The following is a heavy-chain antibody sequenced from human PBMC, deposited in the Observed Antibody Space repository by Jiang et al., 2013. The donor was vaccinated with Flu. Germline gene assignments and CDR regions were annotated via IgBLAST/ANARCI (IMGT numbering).Heavy chain of an antibody. Sequence: VQLVESGGGVVQPGKSLRLTCLSSGNAFSNYAMHWVRQAPGKGLEWVAVIWYDESQEYYAASVRGRFTISRDNSKNTVYLQMNSLRVEDTAVYYCARGLRPPQFYFDSWGQGTLVTVPS. CDR3: ARGLRPPQFYFDS. CDR1: GNAFSNYA. V-gene: IGHV3-33*01. J-gene: IGHJ4*02. CDR2: IWYDESQE.